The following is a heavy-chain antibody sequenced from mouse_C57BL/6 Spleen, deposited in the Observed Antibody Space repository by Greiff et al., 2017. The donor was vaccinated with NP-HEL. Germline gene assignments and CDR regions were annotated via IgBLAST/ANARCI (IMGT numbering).Heavy chain of an antibody. CDR2: IYPGDGDT. CDR3: ARSEIVYGSSYEVYFDY. V-gene: IGHV1-82*01. D-gene: IGHD1-1*01. J-gene: IGHJ2*01. Sequence: QVQLQQSGPELVKPGASVKISCKASGYAFSSSWMNWVKQRPGKGLEWIGRIYPGDGDTNYNGKFKGKATLTADKSSSTAYMQLSSLTSEDSAVYFCARSEIVYGSSYEVYFDYWGQGTALTVSS. CDR1: GYAFSSSW.